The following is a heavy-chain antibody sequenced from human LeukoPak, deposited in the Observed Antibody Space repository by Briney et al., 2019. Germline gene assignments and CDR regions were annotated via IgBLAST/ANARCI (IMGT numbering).Heavy chain of an antibody. J-gene: IGHJ4*02. CDR2: IIPILGIA. CDR3: AREEAVAGTYDY. D-gene: IGHD6-19*01. Sequence: ASVKVSCKASGGTFSSYTISWVRQAPGQGLEWMGRIIPILGIANYAQKFQGRVTITSDKSTSTAYTELSSLRSEDTAVYYCAREEAVAGTYDYWGQGALVTVSS. CDR1: GGTFSSYT. V-gene: IGHV1-69*04.